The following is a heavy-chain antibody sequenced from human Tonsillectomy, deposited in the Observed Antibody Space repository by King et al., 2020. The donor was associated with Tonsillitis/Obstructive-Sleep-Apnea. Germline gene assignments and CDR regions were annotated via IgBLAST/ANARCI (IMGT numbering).Heavy chain of an antibody. Sequence: DVQLVQSGGGLVQPGRSLRLSCAASGFTFDDYAMHWVRQAPGKGLEWVPGISWNSSSIFYTESVKGRFTISRDNAKNSLYLQMNSLRSEDTALYYCAKDMGVVVIGTRNWFDPWGQGTLVTVSS. CDR1: GFTFDDYA. CDR2: ISWNSSSI. V-gene: IGHV3-9*01. J-gene: IGHJ5*02. D-gene: IGHD1-7*01. CDR3: AKDMGVVVIGTRNWFDP.